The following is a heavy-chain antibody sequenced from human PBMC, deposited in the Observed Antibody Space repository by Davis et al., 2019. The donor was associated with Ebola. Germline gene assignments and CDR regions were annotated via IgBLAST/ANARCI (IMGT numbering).Heavy chain of an antibody. CDR1: GYTFTSYG. Sequence: ASVKVSCKTFGYTFTSYGITWVRQAPGQGLEWMGWISAYNGKTSYAQNFQDRVTMTTDTSTTTAYMELRSLTSDDTAVYYCARVNGDYEEFDYWGQGTLVTVSS. J-gene: IGHJ4*02. CDR2: ISAYNGKT. D-gene: IGHD4-17*01. CDR3: ARVNGDYEEFDY. V-gene: IGHV1-18*01.